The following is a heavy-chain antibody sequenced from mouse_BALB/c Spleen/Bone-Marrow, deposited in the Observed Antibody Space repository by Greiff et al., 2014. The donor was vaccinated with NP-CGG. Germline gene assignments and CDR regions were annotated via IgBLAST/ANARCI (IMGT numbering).Heavy chain of an antibody. Sequence: QVQLKESGAELAKPGASVKMSCKASGYTFTSYWMHWGKQRPGQGLEWIGYINPSTGYTEYNQKFKDKATLTADKSSSTAYTQLSSLTSEDSAVYYCARLGDYWGQGTTLTVSS. V-gene: IGHV1-7*01. CDR3: ARLGDY. CDR2: INPSTGYT. CDR1: GYTFTSYW. J-gene: IGHJ2*01.